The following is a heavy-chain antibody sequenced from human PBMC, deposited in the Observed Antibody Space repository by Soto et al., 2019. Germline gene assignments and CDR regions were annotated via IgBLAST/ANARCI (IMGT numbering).Heavy chain of an antibody. D-gene: IGHD6-19*01. CDR3: ARDRGSFGFDL. V-gene: IGHV1-18*01. Sequence: ASVKVSCKASGGTFSSYAISWVRQAPGQGLEWMGWIIPNNGKTNYAQKLQGRVTMTTDTSTSTAYMELRSLRSDVTAVYYCARDRGSFGFDLWGQGTLVTVSS. J-gene: IGHJ5*02. CDR2: IIPNNGKT. CDR1: GGTFSSYA.